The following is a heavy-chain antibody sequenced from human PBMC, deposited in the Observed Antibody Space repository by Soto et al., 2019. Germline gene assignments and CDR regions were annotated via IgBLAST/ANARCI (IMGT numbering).Heavy chain of an antibody. V-gene: IGHV3-15*07. CDR3: NSYPDFWGGHTPL. CDR1: GFSITNTW. D-gene: IGHD3-3*01. J-gene: IGHJ4*02. CDR2: VKSKADGGTA. Sequence: EVQLVESGGGLVQPGGTLRLSCAASGFSITNTWMHWVRQAPGKGLDWVGLVKSKADGGTADYAAPVKGRFTVSRDDSKNTQYLQMNSLKMEDTAVYYCNSYPDFWGGHTPLWGQGTLVTVSS.